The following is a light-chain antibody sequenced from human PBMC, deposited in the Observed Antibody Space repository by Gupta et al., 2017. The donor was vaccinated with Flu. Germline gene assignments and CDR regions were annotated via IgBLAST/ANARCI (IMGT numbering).Light chain of an antibody. V-gene: IGKV5-2*01. CDR1: HDIDDD. J-gene: IGKJ4*01. CDR3: LQQDTEPLT. Sequence: ETTLTQSPAFVSATPGDKVTISCKASHDIDDDLNWYQQKPGEAPIFIVQDASTLVPGTPLRFSGTGYGTDFDLTIDKVESEDAAYCFCLQQDTEPLTFGGGTKLEI. CDR2: DAS.